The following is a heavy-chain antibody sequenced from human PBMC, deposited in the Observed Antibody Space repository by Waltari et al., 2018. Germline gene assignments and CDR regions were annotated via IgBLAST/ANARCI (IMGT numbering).Heavy chain of an antibody. J-gene: IGHJ6*02. CDR3: ARAGDYYYGMDV. CDR2: IYYSGST. Sequence: QVQLQESGPGLVKPSETLSLTCTVSGGSISSHYWSWIRQPPGKGLEWIGYIYYSGSTNYNPPRQIRVTRSVDTSKHQFSLKLSSVTAADTAVYYCARAGDYYYGMDVWGQGTPVTVSS. V-gene: IGHV4-59*11. CDR1: GGSISSHY.